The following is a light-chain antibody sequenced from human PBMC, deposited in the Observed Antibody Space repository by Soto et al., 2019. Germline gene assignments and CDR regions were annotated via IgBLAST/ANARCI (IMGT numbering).Light chain of an antibody. CDR3: QQYGSTPLT. CDR1: QIVKNIY. J-gene: IGKJ4*01. V-gene: IGKV3-20*01. Sequence: EIVLKQSPDTLSLSPGERATLSCRASQIVKNIYLAWYQQKPGQAPRFLIYDASSRATGIPDRFSGSGSGTDFTLTISRLEPEDFAVYYCQQYGSTPLTFGGGTKVDIK. CDR2: DAS.